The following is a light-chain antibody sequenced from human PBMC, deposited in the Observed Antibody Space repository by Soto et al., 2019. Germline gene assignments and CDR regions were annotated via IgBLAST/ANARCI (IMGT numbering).Light chain of an antibody. J-gene: IGKJ1*01. CDR1: QSVSSSY. Sequence: EIVLTQSPGTLSLSPGERATLSCRASQSVSSSYLAWYQQKPGQAPRLLIYDASSRATGIPDRFSGSGSGPDFTLTISRLEPEDFALYYCQQYGSSPWTFGQGTQVEIK. V-gene: IGKV3-20*01. CDR3: QQYGSSPWT. CDR2: DAS.